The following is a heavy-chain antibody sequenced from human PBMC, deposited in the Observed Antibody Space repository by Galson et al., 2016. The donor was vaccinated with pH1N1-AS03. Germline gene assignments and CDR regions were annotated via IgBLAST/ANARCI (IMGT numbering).Heavy chain of an antibody. CDR3: ARHYGDYDWGYGMDV. D-gene: IGHD4-17*01. Sequence: TLSLTCIVSGGSISSVSNYWSWIRQPAGKGLEWIGRIYRSGSTNYNPSLKSRVTISVDTSKNQFSLKLTSVTAADTAVYYCARHYGDYDWGYGMDVWGQGPTVTVSS. CDR2: IYRSGST. CDR1: GGSISSVSNY. J-gene: IGHJ6*02. V-gene: IGHV4-61*02.